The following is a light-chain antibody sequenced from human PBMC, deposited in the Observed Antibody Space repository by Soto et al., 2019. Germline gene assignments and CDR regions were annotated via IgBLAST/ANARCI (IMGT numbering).Light chain of an antibody. CDR3: QRYHGT. CDR1: QVIRND. J-gene: IGKJ5*01. V-gene: IGKV1-6*01. Sequence: AIQITQYPSSRCAAVGDRVRITCRAIQVIRNDLGWYQQKPVKAPKLLIYKASNLQSGVPSRFSGSGSATEFTLTISSLQPDDSATYYCQRYHGTVGPGTRLEIK. CDR2: KAS.